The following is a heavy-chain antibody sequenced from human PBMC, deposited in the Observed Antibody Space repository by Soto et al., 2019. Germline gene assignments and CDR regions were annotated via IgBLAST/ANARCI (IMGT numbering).Heavy chain of an antibody. D-gene: IGHD6-13*01. CDR2: INAGNGNT. CDR3: ARPHFCSSYYFDY. CDR1: GYTFTSDA. J-gene: IGHJ4*02. Sequence: QVQLVQSGAEVKKPGASVKVSCKASGYTFTSDAMHRVRQAPGQRLEWMGWINAGNGNTKYSQKFQGRVTITRDTSASTAYMELSSLRSENTAVYYCARPHFCSSYYFDYWGQGTLVTVSS. V-gene: IGHV1-3*01.